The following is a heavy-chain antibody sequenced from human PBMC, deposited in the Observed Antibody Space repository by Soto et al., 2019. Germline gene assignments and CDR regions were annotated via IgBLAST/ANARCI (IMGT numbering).Heavy chain of an antibody. CDR1: GGSISSGGYY. D-gene: IGHD2-2*01. V-gene: IGHV4-31*03. CDR2: IYYSGST. Sequence: SETLSLTCTVSGGSISSGGYYWSWIRQHPGKGLEWIGYIYYSGSTYYNPSLKSRVTISVDTSKNQFSLKLSSVTAADTAAYYCARDSPDIVVVPAAMSDYYYYYYMDVWGKGTTVTVSS. CDR3: ARDSPDIVVVPAAMSDYYYYYYMDV. J-gene: IGHJ6*03.